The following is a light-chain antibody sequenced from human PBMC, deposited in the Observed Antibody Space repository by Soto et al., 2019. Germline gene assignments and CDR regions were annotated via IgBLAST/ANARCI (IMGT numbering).Light chain of an antibody. J-gene: IGKJ5*01. CDR3: QQYGSSPPA. V-gene: IGKV3-20*01. Sequence: EIVLTQSPGTLSLSPGERSTLSCMASQSVSSSYLAWYQQKPGQAPRLLIYGAYSRATGITDRFSGSGSGTDFTLTISRLEPEDFAVYYCQQYGSSPPAFGQGTRLDIK. CDR2: GAY. CDR1: QSVSSSY.